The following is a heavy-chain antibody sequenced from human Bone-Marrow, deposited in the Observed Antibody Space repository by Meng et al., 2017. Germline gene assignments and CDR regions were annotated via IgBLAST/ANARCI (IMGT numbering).Heavy chain of an antibody. D-gene: IGHD6-13*01. V-gene: IGHV3-23*01. CDR1: GFTFSSYA. CDR2: ISGSGGST. Sequence: GESLKISCAASGFTFSSYAMSWVRQAPGKGLEWVSAISGSGGSTYYADSVKGRFTISRDNSKNTLYLQMNSLRSEDTAVYYCATGVTITAAGTRKLYYYYYGMDVWGQGTTVTVSS. J-gene: IGHJ6*02. CDR3: ATGVTITAAGTRKLYYYYYGMDV.